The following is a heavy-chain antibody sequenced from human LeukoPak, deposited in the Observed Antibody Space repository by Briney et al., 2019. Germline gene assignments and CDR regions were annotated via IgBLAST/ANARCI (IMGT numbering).Heavy chain of an antibody. CDR3: ARDTGYSSSWYGYFDY. Sequence: GGSLRLSCAGAGFTLSNYWMSWVRQAPGKGLEGVANIRQDGNEKYYVDSVKGRFNISRDNPKNSLYLKMNSLRAEDTAIYYCARDTGYSSSWYGYFDYWGQGTLVTVSS. CDR2: IRQDGNEK. D-gene: IGHD6-13*01. V-gene: IGHV3-7*01. CDR1: GFTLSNYW. J-gene: IGHJ4*02.